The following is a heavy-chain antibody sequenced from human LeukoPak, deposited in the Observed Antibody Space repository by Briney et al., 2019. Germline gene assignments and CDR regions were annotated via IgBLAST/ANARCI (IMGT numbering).Heavy chain of an antibody. J-gene: IGHJ6*02. CDR3: AREGGSGYYGSGVVVGGMDV. CDR1: GFTFSSYS. D-gene: IGHD3-10*01. V-gene: IGHV3-21*04. Sequence: KPGGSLRLSCAASGFTFSSYSMNWVRQAPGKGLEWVSSISSSSSYVYYADSVKGRFTISRHNSKNTLYLQMNSLRAEDTAVYYCAREGGSGYYGSGVVVGGMDVWGQGTTVTVSS. CDR2: ISSSSSYV.